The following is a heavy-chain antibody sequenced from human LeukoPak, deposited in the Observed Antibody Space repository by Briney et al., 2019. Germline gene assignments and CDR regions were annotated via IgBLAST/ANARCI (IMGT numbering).Heavy chain of an antibody. V-gene: IGHV1-46*01. CDR2: INPSGGST. J-gene: IGHJ4*02. CDR1: GYTFTSYY. D-gene: IGHD6-13*01. Sequence: ASVKVSCKASGYTFTSYYMHWVRQAPGQGLEWMGIINPSGGSTIYAQKFQGRVTMTEDTSTDTAYMELSSLRSEDTAVYYCATRSSSWYLHFDYWGQGTLVTVSS. CDR3: ATRSSSWYLHFDY.